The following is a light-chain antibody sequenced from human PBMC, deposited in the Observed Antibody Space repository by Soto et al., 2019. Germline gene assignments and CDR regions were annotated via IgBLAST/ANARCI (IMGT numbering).Light chain of an antibody. J-gene: IGLJ2*01. Sequence: QSVLTQPPSASGSPGQSVTISCTGTSSDVGAYNYVSWYQQHPGKAPKLMIYEVTKRPSGGPDRFSGSKSGNTASLTVSGLQAEDEADYYCSSYAGGNRVFGGGTKLTVL. CDR1: SSDVGAYNY. CDR3: SSYAGGNRV. CDR2: EVT. V-gene: IGLV2-8*01.